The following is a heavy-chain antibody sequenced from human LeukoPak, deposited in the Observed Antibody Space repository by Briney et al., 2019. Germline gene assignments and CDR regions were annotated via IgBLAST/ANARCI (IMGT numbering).Heavy chain of an antibody. CDR1: GFTFSSYA. Sequence: PGGSLRLSCAASGFTFSSYAMSWVRQAPGKGLEWVSFIRYDGSNEYYADSVKGRFTISRDNSKNTLYLQMNSLRAEDTAVYYCAKESQLSYSGTFYIDYWGQGTLVTVSS. V-gene: IGHV3-30*02. CDR3: AKESQLSYSGTFYIDY. D-gene: IGHD1-26*01. J-gene: IGHJ4*02. CDR2: IRYDGSNE.